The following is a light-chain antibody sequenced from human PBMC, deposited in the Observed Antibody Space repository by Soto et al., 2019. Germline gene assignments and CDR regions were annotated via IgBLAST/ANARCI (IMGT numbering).Light chain of an antibody. V-gene: IGLV2-8*01. CDR2: EVS. J-gene: IGLJ3*02. CDR3: TSYAGSNNLV. CDR1: SSDIGGYNY. Sequence: QSVLTQPPSASGSPGQSVTISCTGTSSDIGGYNYVSWYQQHPGKAPKLIIYEVSKRPSGVPDRFSGSKSGNTASLTVSGLPAEDADDYYCTSYAGSNNLVFAGGTKLTVL.